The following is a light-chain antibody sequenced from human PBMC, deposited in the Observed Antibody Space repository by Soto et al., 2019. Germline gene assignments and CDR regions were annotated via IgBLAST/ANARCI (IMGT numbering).Light chain of an antibody. V-gene: IGKV1-5*01. CDR3: QQSWT. J-gene: IGKJ1*01. Sequence: DIQVTQSPSTLSASVVDRVTITCRASQPISTWLAWYQEKPGKAPKLLIYDASSLEGGVPSRFSGSGSGTEFTLTISSLQPDDFATYYCQQSWTFGQGTKVDIK. CDR1: QPISTW. CDR2: DAS.